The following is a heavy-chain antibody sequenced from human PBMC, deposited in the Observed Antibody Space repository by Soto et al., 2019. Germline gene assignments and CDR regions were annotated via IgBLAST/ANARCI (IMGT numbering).Heavy chain of an antibody. CDR3: VKQAHGLDGVAFDY. J-gene: IGHJ4*02. CDR2: VSTSGRST. V-gene: IGHV3-64D*06. D-gene: IGHD2-15*01. CDR1: GFIFSEST. Sequence: LRLSCSASGFIFSESTIYWVRQVPGKGLEAISAVSTSGRSTYYADSVKDRFTISRDNSKNTLFLQMGSLRPEDTAIYYCVKQAHGLDGVAFDYWGQGTQVTVS.